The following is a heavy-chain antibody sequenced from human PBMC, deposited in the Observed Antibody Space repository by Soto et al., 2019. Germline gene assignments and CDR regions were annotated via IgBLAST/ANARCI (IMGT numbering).Heavy chain of an antibody. CDR2: IIDSGGST. D-gene: IGHD6-19*01. CDR1: GFTFSSCA. J-gene: IGHJ6*02. CDR3: ARDGQSLAPYALDV. V-gene: IGHV3-23*01. Sequence: GGSLRLSCAASGFTFSSCAMGWVRQAPGKGLEWVSDIIDSGGSTYYADSVKGRFTISRDNSRNTLYVQMDSLRVEDTAVYYCARDGQSLAPYALDVWGQGTSVTVSS.